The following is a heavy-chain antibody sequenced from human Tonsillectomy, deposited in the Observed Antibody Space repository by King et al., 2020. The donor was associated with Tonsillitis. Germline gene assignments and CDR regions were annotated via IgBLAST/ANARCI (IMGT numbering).Heavy chain of an antibody. CDR1: GGSFSGYY. J-gene: IGHJ4*02. CDR3: ARGGGCSGGSCYFVDY. D-gene: IGHD2-15*01. CDR2: IKHSGST. V-gene: IGHV4-34*01. Sequence: VQLQQWGAGLLKPSETLSLTCAVYGGSFSGYYWSWIRHPPGKGREWIGEIKHSGSTNYNPSLTSRVTISVDTSKNQFSLKLSSVTAADTAVYYCARGGGCSGGSCYFVDYWGQGTLVTVSS.